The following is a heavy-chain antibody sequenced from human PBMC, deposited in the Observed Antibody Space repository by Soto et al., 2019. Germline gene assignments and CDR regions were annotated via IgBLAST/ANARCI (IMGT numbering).Heavy chain of an antibody. CDR1: GYTFTSYA. J-gene: IGHJ6*03. Sequence: QVQLVQSGAEVKKPGASVKVSCKASGYTFTSYAMHWVRQAPGQRLEWMGWINAGNGNTKYSQKFQGRVTITRDTSASTAYMEQISLRSEDTAVYYCAREGEGGVVVPAARMGDGYDYYYYMDVCGKGTTVTVSS. D-gene: IGHD2-2*01. CDR3: AREGEGGVVVPAARMGDGYDYYYYMDV. CDR2: INAGNGNT. V-gene: IGHV1-3*01.